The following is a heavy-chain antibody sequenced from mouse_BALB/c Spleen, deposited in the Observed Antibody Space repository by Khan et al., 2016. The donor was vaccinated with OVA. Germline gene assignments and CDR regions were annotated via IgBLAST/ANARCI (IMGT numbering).Heavy chain of an antibody. D-gene: IGHD1-3*01. CDR1: GYTFTDYA. CDR3: AGESGEYRFAY. Sequence: QVQLQQPGAELVRPGVSVKISCKGSGYTFTDYAMHWVKQSHAKSLEWIGVISTHYGDASYNQKFKGKATMTVDKSSSTAYMELARLTSEDSAIXYTAGESGEYRFAYWGQGTLVTVSA. J-gene: IGHJ3*01. CDR2: ISTHYGDA. V-gene: IGHV1S137*01.